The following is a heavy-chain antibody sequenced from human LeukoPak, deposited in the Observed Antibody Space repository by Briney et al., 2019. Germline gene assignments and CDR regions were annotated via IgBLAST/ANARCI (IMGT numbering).Heavy chain of an antibody. CDR3: ARDGRYCSIPGGCAFDI. CDR2: INPNSGGT. D-gene: IGHD2-2*01. V-gene: IGHV1-2*02. J-gene: IGHJ3*02. CDR1: GYTFTGYY. Sequence: ASVKVSCKASGYTFTGYYMHWVRQAPGQGLEWMGWINPNSGGTNYAQKFQGRVTMTRDTSISTAYMELSSLRSDDTAVYYCARDGRYCSIPGGCAFDIWGQGTMVTVSS.